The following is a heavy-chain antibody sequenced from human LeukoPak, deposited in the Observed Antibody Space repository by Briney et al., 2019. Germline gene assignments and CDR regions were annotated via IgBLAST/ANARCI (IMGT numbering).Heavy chain of an antibody. J-gene: IGHJ6*02. CDR3: ARAERRIATGVRRYYYYGMDV. D-gene: IGHD1-14*01. V-gene: IGHV1-8*01. Sequence: ASVKVSCKASGYTFTSYDINWVRQATGQGLEWMGWMNPNSGKTGYAQKFQGRVTMTRNTSISTAYMELSSLRSEDTAVYYCARAERRIATGVRRYYYYGMDVWGQGTTVTVSS. CDR1: GYTFTSYD. CDR2: MNPNSGKT.